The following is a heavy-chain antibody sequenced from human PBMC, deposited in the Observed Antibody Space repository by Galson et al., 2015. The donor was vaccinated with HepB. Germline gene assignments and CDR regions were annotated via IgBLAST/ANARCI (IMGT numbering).Heavy chain of an antibody. CDR1: GFTFGDYA. Sequence: SLRLSCAAFGFTFGDYAMSWVRQAPGKGLEWVGFIRSKAYGGTTEYVASVKGRFTISRDDSKSIAYLQMNSLKTEDTALYYCTLGMATVNWGQGTLVTVSS. CDR3: TLGMATVN. V-gene: IGHV3-49*04. CDR2: IRSKAYGGTT. J-gene: IGHJ4*02. D-gene: IGHD5-24*01.